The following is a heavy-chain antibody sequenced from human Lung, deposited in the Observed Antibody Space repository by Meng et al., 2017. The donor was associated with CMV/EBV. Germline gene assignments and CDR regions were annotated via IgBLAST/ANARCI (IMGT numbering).Heavy chain of an antibody. CDR3: AKDQRIIRHCSSTSCYTWFDP. V-gene: IGHV3-30*02. D-gene: IGHD2-2*02. CDR1: GFTFSSYG. CDR2: IRYDGSNK. Sequence: GESXKISCAASGFTFSSYGMHWVRQAPGKGLEWVAFIRYDGSNKHYADSVKGRFTISRDNSKNTLYLQMNSLRAEDTAVYYCAKDQRIIRHCSSTSCYTWFDPXGQGXLVTVSS. J-gene: IGHJ5*02.